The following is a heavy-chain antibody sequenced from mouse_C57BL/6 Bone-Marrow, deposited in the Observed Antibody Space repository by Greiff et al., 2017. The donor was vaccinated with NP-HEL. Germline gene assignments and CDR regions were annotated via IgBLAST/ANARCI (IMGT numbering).Heavy chain of an antibody. CDR3: ARPSTIVTFDY. V-gene: IGHV5-17*01. Sequence: DVHLVESGGGLVKPGGSLKLSCAASGFTFSDYGMHWVRQAPEKGLEWVAYISSGSSTIYYADTVKGRFTISRDNAKHTLFLQMTSLRSEDTAMYYCARPSTIVTFDYWGQGTTLTVSS. CDR1: GFTFSDYG. J-gene: IGHJ2*01. CDR2: ISSGSSTI. D-gene: IGHD2-5*01.